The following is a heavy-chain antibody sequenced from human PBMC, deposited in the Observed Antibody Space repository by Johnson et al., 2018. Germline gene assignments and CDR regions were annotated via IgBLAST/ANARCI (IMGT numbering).Heavy chain of an antibody. V-gene: IGHV3-9*01. D-gene: IGHD3-22*01. CDR2: ISWNSGSI. J-gene: IGHJ6*02. Sequence: EVQLVESGGGLVQXGRSLRLXCAASGFTFDDYAMHWVRQAPGKGLEWVSGISWNSGSIGYADSVKGRFTISRDNAKNSLYLQMNSLRAEDTALYYCAKDHYYDSSGYGFYYYGMDVWGQGTTVTVSS. CDR3: AKDHYYDSSGYGFYYYGMDV. CDR1: GFTFDDYA.